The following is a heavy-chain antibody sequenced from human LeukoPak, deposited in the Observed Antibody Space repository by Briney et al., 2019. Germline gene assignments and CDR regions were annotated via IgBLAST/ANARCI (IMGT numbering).Heavy chain of an antibody. D-gene: IGHD1-26*01. Sequence: GRSLRLSCAASGFTFSSYGMHWVRQAPGKGLEWVAVIWYDGSNKYYADSVKGRFTISRDNSKNTLYLQMNSLRAEDTAVYYCGGERVGAVEYWGQGTLGNGFS. CDR1: GFTFSSYG. CDR2: IWYDGSNK. V-gene: IGHV3-33*01. CDR3: GGERVGAVEY. J-gene: IGHJ4*01.